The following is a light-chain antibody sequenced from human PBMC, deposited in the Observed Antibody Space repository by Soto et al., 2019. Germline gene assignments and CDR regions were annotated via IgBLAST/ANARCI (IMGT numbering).Light chain of an antibody. Sequence: EIVLTQSPGTLSLSPGERATLSCRASQSVSSSYLAWYQQKPGQAPRLLIYGASSRATGIPDRFSGSGSGTDFTFTISRLEPEDFEVYYCQQYGSSPPWTFGQGTKVEIK. CDR3: QQYGSSPPWT. CDR1: QSVSSSY. CDR2: GAS. V-gene: IGKV3-20*01. J-gene: IGKJ1*01.